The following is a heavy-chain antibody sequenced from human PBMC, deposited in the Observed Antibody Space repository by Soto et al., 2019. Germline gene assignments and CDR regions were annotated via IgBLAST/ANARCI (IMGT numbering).Heavy chain of an antibody. D-gene: IGHD2-15*01. CDR1: GYTFTSYA. J-gene: IGHJ6*03. CDR3: ARDTGYCSGGSCFLYYMDV. Sequence: QVQLVQSGSEVKKPGASVRLSCKASGYTFTSYAVYWVRQAPGQRLEWMGWINPANGDTKYSQKFQDRVIVSRATSASTAYMDLPSLRSEDTAVYYCARDTGYCSGGSCFLYYMDVWGKGTTVTVSS. V-gene: IGHV1-3*01. CDR2: INPANGDT.